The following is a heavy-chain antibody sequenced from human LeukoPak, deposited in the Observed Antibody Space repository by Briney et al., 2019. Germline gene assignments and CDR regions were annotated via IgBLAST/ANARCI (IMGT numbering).Heavy chain of an antibody. D-gene: IGHD3-22*01. CDR1: GYTFTSYG. J-gene: IGHJ6*02. Sequence: ASVKVSCKASGYTFTSYGISWVRQAPGQGLEWMGWISAYNGNTNYAQKLQGRVTMTTDTSTSTAYMELRSLRSDDTAVYYCARLPGRYYYDSSGPHGMDVWGQGTTVTVSS. V-gene: IGHV1-18*01. CDR3: ARLPGRYYYDSSGPHGMDV. CDR2: ISAYNGNT.